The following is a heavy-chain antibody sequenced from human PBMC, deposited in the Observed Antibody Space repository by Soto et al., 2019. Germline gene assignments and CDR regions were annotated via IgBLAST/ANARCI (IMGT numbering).Heavy chain of an antibody. CDR1: GGSFSGYY. J-gene: IGHJ4*02. D-gene: IGHD6-13*01. Sequence: LSLTCAVYGGSFSGYYWSWIRQPPGKGLEWIGEINHSGSTNYNPSLKSRVTISVDTSKNQFSLKLSSVTAADTAVYYCARGRRRGYSSSWYFDYWGQGTLVTVSS. CDR3: ARGRRRGYSSSWYFDY. V-gene: IGHV4-34*01. CDR2: INHSGST.